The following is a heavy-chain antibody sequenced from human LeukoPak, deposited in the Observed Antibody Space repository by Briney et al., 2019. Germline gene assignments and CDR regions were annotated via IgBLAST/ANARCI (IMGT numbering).Heavy chain of an antibody. Sequence: KPSETLSLTCAVYGGSFSGYYWSWIRQPPGKGLEWIGYIYYSGSTNYNPSLKSRVTISVDTSKNQFSLKLSSVTAADTAVYYCARACGGWLCYWGQGTLVTVSS. CDR3: ARACGGWLCY. J-gene: IGHJ4*02. CDR2: IYYSGST. CDR1: GGSFSGYY. D-gene: IGHD6-19*01. V-gene: IGHV4-59*01.